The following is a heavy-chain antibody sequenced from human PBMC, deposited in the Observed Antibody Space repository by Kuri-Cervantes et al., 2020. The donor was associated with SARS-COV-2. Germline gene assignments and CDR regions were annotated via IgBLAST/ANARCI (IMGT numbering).Heavy chain of an antibody. D-gene: IGHD3-10*01. Sequence: SVKVSCKISGFTFTTSAVQWVRQARGQRLEWIGWIVVGSGNTDYAQKFQERVTITRDMSTSTAYMELSSLRSEDTAVYYCAREAVRGVIHYWGQGTLVTVSS. CDR2: IVVGSGNT. CDR3: AREAVRGVIHY. V-gene: IGHV1-58*01. J-gene: IGHJ4*02. CDR1: GFTFTTSA.